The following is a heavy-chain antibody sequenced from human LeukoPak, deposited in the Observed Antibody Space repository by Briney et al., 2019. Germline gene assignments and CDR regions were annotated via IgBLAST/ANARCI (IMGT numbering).Heavy chain of an antibody. CDR1: GYTFISYA. Sequence: ASVKVSCKASGYTFISYAMNWVRQAPGQGLQYMGWINTNTGNPTYAQGFTGRFLFSLDTSVSTAYLQINSLLPEDTAVYYCASQWSGAFDYWGQGTLVTVSS. CDR3: ASQWSGAFDY. D-gene: IGHD2-8*01. V-gene: IGHV7-4-1*02. J-gene: IGHJ4*02. CDR2: INTNTGNP.